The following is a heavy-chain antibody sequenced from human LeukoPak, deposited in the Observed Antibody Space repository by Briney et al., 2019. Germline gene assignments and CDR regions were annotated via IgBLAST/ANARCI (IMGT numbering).Heavy chain of an antibody. CDR3: ARGQKEMATINYFDY. Sequence: ASVKVSCKASGGTFSSYAISWARQAPGQGLEWMGGIIPIFGTATYAQQFQGRVTITADESTSTAYTELSSLRSEDTAVYYCARGQKEMATINYFDYWGQGTLVTVSS. V-gene: IGHV1-69*01. CDR2: IIPIFGTA. D-gene: IGHD5-24*01. J-gene: IGHJ4*02. CDR1: GGTFSSYA.